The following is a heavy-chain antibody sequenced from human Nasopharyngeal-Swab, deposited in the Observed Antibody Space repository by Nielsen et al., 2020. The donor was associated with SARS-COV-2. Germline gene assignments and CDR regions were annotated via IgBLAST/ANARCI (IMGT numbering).Heavy chain of an antibody. CDR1: GGSFSDYY. V-gene: IGHV4-34*01. CDR3: ALSFTEIPTPDAFDI. CDR2: IYYSGST. D-gene: IGHD2-21*01. Sequence: SETLSLTCAVYGGSFSDYYWSWIRQPPGKGLEWIGYIYYSGSTYYNPSLKSRVTISVDTSKNQFSLKLSSVTAADTAVYYCALSFTEIPTPDAFDIWGQGTMVTVSS. J-gene: IGHJ3*02.